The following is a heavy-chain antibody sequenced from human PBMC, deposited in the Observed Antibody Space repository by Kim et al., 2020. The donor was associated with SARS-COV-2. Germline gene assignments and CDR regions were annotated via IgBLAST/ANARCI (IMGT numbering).Heavy chain of an antibody. Sequence: GGSLRLSCAASGFTFDDYAMHWVRQAPGKGLEWVSGISWNSGSRVYADSVKGRFTISRDNAKNTLYLQMNRLRAEDTALYYCAKAETYYDGSGCPDYWGRGGLVTASS. J-gene: IGHJ4*02. V-gene: IGHV3-9*01. D-gene: IGHD3-10*01. CDR2: ISWNSGSR. CDR1: GFTFDDYA. CDR3: AKAETYYDGSGCPDY.